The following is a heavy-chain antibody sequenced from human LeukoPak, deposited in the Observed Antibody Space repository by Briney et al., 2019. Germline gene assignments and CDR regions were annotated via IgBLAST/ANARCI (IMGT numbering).Heavy chain of an antibody. CDR1: GFTVSSNY. J-gene: IGHJ3*02. V-gene: IGHV3-11*04. CDR3: AREQGSSSVDAFDI. CDR2: ISSSGSTI. D-gene: IGHD6-6*01. Sequence: GGSLRLSCAASGFTVSSNYMSWIRQAPGKGLEWVSYISSSGSTIYYADSVKGRFTISRDNAKNSLYLQMNSLRAEDTAVYYCAREQGSSSVDAFDIWGQGTMVTVSS.